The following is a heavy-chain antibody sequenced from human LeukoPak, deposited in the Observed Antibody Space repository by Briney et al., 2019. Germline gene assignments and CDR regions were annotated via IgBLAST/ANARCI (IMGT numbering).Heavy chain of an antibody. J-gene: IGHJ4*02. Sequence: PGGSLRLSCAASGFTFDDYAMHWVRHAPGKGLEWVSGISWNSGSIGYADSVKGRFTISRDNAKNSLYLQMNSLRAEDTALYYCAKDGGSSTSFNKGFDYWGQGTLVTVSS. CDR3: AKDGGSSTSFNKGFDY. V-gene: IGHV3-9*01. CDR2: ISWNSGSI. CDR1: GFTFDDYA. D-gene: IGHD2-2*01.